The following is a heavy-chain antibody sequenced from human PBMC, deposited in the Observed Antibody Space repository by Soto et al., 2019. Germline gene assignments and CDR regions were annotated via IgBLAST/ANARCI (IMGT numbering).Heavy chain of an antibody. CDR1: DGSISSGGYY. CDR2: IYYSGST. J-gene: IGHJ6*02. Sequence: QVQLQESGPGLVKPSQTLSLTCTVSDGSISSGGYYWSWIRQHPGKGLEWIGYIYYSGSTYYNPSLKSRVTISVDTSKNQFSLKLSSVTAADTAVYYCARDSGPAAISWYYYYGMDVWGQGTTVTVSS. CDR3: ARDSGPAAISWYYYYGMDV. V-gene: IGHV4-31*03. D-gene: IGHD2-2*02.